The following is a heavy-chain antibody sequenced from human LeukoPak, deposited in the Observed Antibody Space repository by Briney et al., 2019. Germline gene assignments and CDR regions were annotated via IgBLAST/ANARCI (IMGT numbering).Heavy chain of an antibody. V-gene: IGHV4-59*01. J-gene: IGHJ4*02. CDR2: IYYSGST. CDR3: ARADPYDILTGYQFDY. Sequence: SETLSLTCTFSVGSISSYYWSWIRQPPGKGLEWIGYIYYSGSTNYNPSLKSRVTISVDTSKNQFSLKLSSVTAADTAVYYCARADPYDILTGYQFDYWGQGTLVTVSS. D-gene: IGHD3-9*01. CDR1: VGSISSYY.